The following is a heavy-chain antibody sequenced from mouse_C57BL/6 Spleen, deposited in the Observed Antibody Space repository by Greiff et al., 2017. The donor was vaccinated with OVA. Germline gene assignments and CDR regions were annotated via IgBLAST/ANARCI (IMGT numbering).Heavy chain of an antibody. D-gene: IGHD2-4*01. V-gene: IGHV5-4*01. Sequence: EVQLQESGGGLVKPGGSLKLSCAASGFTFSSYAMSWVRQTPEKRLEWVATISDGGSYTYYPDNVKGRFTISRDNAKNNLYLQMSHLKSEDTAMYYCARGGGLRRYAMDYWGQGTSVTVSS. CDR2: ISDGGSYT. CDR3: ARGGGLRRYAMDY. CDR1: GFTFSSYA. J-gene: IGHJ4*01.